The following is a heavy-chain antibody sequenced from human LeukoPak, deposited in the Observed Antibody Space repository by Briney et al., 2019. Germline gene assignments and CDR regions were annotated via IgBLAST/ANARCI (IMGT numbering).Heavy chain of an antibody. CDR3: ATGYGDYSTHDY. J-gene: IGHJ4*02. V-gene: IGHV1-8*01. CDR1: GYTFTSYD. Sequence: ASVKVSCKASGYTFTSYDIDWVRQATGQGLEWMGWMNPNSGNTGYAQKFQGRVTMTRNTSISTAYMELSSLRSEDTAVYYCATGYGDYSTHDYWGQGTLVTVSS. CDR2: MNPNSGNT. D-gene: IGHD4-17*01.